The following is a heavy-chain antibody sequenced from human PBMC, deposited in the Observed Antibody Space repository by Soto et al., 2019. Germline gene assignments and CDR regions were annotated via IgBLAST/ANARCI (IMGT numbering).Heavy chain of an antibody. CDR1: GYTFTNYD. D-gene: IGHD5-18*01. Sequence: ASVKISCKASGYTFTNYDITWVRQAAGQGLEWVGWVNPNSGYTAYAQKFVGRVTMTRNTPLRTAYMELSSLTTGDTAVYYCARSYSYGWHDYWGQGTLVTVSS. V-gene: IGHV1-8*01. CDR3: ARSYSYGWHDY. J-gene: IGHJ4*02. CDR2: VNPNSGYT.